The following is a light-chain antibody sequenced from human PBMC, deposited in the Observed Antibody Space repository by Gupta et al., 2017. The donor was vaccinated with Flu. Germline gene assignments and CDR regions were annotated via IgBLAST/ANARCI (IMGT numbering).Light chain of an antibody. CDR3: SSYTSSRTWV. CDR1: SSDVGAYNY. Sequence: QSALTQPASVSGSPGQSITISCTGSSSDVGAYNYVSWYKQYPGKAPKVMIYEVSNRPSGVSNRFSGSKSGNTASLTISGLQAEEEADYYCSSYTSSRTWVLGGGTRL. CDR2: EVS. V-gene: IGLV2-14*01. J-gene: IGLJ3*02.